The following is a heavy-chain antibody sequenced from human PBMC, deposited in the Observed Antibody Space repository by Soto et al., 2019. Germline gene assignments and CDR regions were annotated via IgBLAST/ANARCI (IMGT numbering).Heavy chain of an antibody. CDR3: AKEGYDPTGYYYMDV. CDR1: GFTFDDYA. CDR2: ISWNSGSI. Sequence: GGSLRLSCAASGFTFDDYAMHWVRQAPGKGLEWVSGISWNSGSIGYADSVKGRFTISRDNAKNSLYLQMNSLRAEDTALYYCAKEGYDPTGYYYMDVWGKGTTVTVSS. V-gene: IGHV3-9*01. D-gene: IGHD5-12*01. J-gene: IGHJ6*03.